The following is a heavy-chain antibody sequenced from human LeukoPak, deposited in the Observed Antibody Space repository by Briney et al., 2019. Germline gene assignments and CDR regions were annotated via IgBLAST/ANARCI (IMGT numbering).Heavy chain of an antibody. CDR2: IGGGGST. Sequence: PGGSLRLSCAASGFTFSNYGMSWVRQAPGKGLEWVSSIGGGGSTYYADSVEGRFTISRDNSKNTLYLQMNSLRAEDTAVYYCAKREKYYFDYWGQGTLVTVSS. J-gene: IGHJ4*02. V-gene: IGHV3-23*01. CDR3: AKREKYYFDY. CDR1: GFTFSNYG.